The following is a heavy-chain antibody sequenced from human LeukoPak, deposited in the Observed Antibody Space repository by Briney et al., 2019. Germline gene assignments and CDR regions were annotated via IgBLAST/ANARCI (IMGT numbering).Heavy chain of an antibody. V-gene: IGHV1-2*02. Sequence: GASVTVSFKSSGYTFTGYYMHWVRLAPGQGLEWMGWINPNSGGTNYAQQFQGRVTMTRDTSNSTAYMQLSRLRSDATAVYYYARTCSTTSCPSDYWGQGTLVTVSS. CDR3: ARTCSTTSCPSDY. J-gene: IGHJ4*02. CDR2: INPNSGGT. CDR1: GYTFTGYY. D-gene: IGHD2-2*01.